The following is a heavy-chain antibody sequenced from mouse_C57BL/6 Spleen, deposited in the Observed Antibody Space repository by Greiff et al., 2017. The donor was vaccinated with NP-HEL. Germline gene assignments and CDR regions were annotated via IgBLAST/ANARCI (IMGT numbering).Heavy chain of an antibody. Sequence: VQLQQSGAELARPGASVKLSCKASGYTFTSYGISWVKQRTGQGLEWIGEIYPRSGNTYYNEKFKGKATLTADKSSSTAYMELRSLTSEDSAVYFCARVTGTSEAWFAYWGQGTLVTVSA. J-gene: IGHJ3*01. D-gene: IGHD4-1*01. CDR2: IYPRSGNT. V-gene: IGHV1-81*01. CDR1: GYTFTSYG. CDR3: ARVTGTSEAWFAY.